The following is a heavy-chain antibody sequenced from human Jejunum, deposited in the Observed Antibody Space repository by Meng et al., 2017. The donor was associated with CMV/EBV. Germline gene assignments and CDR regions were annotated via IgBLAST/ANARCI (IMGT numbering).Heavy chain of an antibody. D-gene: IGHD4-11*01. CDR1: GFIFDDYA. CDR2: IYPGDSDT. V-gene: IGHV5-51*01. J-gene: IGHJ4*02. CDR3: ARATTVTDFDS. Sequence: GFIFDDYAMHWVRQMPGKGLECMGIIYPGDSDTKYSPSFQGQVTISADKSINTAYLQWSSLQASDTVMYYCARATTVTDFDSWGQGTLVTVSS.